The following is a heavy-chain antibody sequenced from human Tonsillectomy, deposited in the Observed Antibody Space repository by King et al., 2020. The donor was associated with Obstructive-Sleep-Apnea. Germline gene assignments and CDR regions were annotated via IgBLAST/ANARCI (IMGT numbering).Heavy chain of an antibody. V-gene: IGHV1-18*04. Sequence: VQLVESGAEVKKPGASVKVSCKASGYTFTSYGISWVRQAPGQGLEWMGWISAYNGNTNYAQKLQGRGTMTTDTSTSTAYMELRSLRSDDTAVYYCARTGVTVTTRYYYGMDVWGQGTTVTVSS. J-gene: IGHJ6*02. CDR2: ISAYNGNT. D-gene: IGHD4-17*01. CDR1: GYTFTSYG. CDR3: ARTGVTVTTRYYYGMDV.